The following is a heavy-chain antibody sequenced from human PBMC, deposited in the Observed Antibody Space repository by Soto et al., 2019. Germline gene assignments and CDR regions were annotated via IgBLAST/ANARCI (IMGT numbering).Heavy chain of an antibody. Sequence: EVQLVESGGGLVKPGGSLRLSCTASDFSVTNSGMNWVRQAPGKGLEWVGRTYTSGGGGGTDYAPHVRGTFIICRDESNKTLYLQMTGLVSDDKGVYYWTTGGVEGFGGQWTAVLVSS. CDR1: DFSVTNSG. V-gene: IGHV3-15*07. CDR3: TTGGVEGF. J-gene: IGHJ6*02. CDR2: TYTSGGGGGT. D-gene: IGHD2-15*01.